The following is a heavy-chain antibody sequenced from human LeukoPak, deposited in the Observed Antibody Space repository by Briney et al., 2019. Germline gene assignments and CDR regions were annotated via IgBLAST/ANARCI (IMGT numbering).Heavy chain of an antibody. D-gene: IGHD3-3*01. J-gene: IGHJ4*02. Sequence: PGGSPRLSCAASGFAFSSYAMSWVRQAPGKGLEWVSAISGSGGSTYYADSVKGRFTISRDNSKNTLYLQMNSLRAEDTAVYYCAKGCYDFWSGYYITLFFDYWGQGTLVTVSS. CDR2: ISGSGGST. CDR1: GFAFSSYA. V-gene: IGHV3-23*01. CDR3: AKGCYDFWSGYYITLFFDY.